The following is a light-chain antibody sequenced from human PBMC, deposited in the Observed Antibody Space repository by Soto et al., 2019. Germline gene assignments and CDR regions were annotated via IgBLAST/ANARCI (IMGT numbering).Light chain of an antibody. J-gene: IGKJ1*01. CDR2: DAS. CDR1: QDISNY. V-gene: IGKV1-33*01. CDR3: QQYDKLPPWT. Sequence: DIQMTQSPSSLSASVGDRVTITCQASQDISNYLNWYQQKPGKAPKLLIYDASNLETGVPSRYSGSGSGTDFTFTISRLQPEDIATHYCQQYDKLPPWTFGQGTKVEIK.